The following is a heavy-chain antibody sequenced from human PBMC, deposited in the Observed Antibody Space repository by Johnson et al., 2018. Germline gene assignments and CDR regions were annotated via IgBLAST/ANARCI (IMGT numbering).Heavy chain of an antibody. J-gene: IGHJ3*02. V-gene: IGHV3-48*01. D-gene: IGHD2-15*01. CDR1: GFTFSSYS. CDR3: AMLEGVFAEALDI. CDR2: ISSSSSTI. Sequence: EVQLLETGGGLVQPGGSLRLSCAASGFTFSSYSMNWVRQAPGKGLEWVSYISSSSSTIYYADSVKGRFTISRDNAKNSLYLQMNSLRAEDTAVDYCAMLEGVFAEALDIWGQGTMVTVSS.